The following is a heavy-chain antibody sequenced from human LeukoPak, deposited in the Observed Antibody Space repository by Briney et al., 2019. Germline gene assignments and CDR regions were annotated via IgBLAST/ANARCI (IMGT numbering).Heavy chain of an antibody. CDR2: ISWDGGYT. Sequence: GSLRLSCAASGFTFDDYAMHWVRQAPGKGLQWVSLISWDGGYTYYADSVKGRFTISRDNSKNSLYLQMNSLRVEDTALYYCAKGPRYSSSWYYMDVWGKGTTVTVSS. D-gene: IGHD6-13*01. CDR1: GFTFDDYA. V-gene: IGHV3-43D*03. CDR3: AKGPRYSSSWYYMDV. J-gene: IGHJ6*03.